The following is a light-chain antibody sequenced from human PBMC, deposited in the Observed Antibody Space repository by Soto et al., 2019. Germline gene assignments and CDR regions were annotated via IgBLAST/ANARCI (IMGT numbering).Light chain of an antibody. CDR2: EVS. CDR3: FSYAGSSTFYV. CDR1: SSDVGSYNL. Sequence: QSVLTHPASVSGSPRHSITISCTETSSDVGSYNLVSWYQQHPGKAPKLMIYEVSKRPSGVSNRFSGSKSGNTASLTISGLQAEDEADYYCFSYAGSSTFYVFGTGTKVTVL. V-gene: IGLV2-23*02. J-gene: IGLJ1*01.